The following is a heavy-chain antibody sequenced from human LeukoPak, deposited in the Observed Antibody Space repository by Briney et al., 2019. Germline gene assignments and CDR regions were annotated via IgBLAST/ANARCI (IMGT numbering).Heavy chain of an antibody. CDR3: AKDIGAAGTSYYFDY. CDR2: ISWNSGSI. V-gene: IGHV3-9*03. D-gene: IGHD6-13*01. CDR1: GFTFDDYA. J-gene: IGHJ4*02. Sequence: GGSLRLSCAASGFTFDDYAMYWVRQAPGKGLEWVSGISWNSGSIGYADSVKGRFTISRDNAKNSLYLQMNSLRAEDMALYYCAKDIGAAGTSYYFDYWGQGTLVTVSS.